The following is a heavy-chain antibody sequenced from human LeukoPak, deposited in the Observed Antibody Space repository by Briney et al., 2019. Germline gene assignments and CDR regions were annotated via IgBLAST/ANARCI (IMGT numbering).Heavy chain of an antibody. CDR3: ARDQFGYTNEFPGY. CDR2: INPNNGDT. CDR1: VDTFTSYD. V-gene: IGHV1-2*02. J-gene: IGHJ4*02. Sequence: GASLKVSCKTPVDTFTSYDINCGRQTPVDGVEWMWGINPNNGDTNYAQKLQGRVTLTRDTSISTAYMDLSRLGSDDTAVYYCARDQFGYTNEFPGYWGQGTLVTVSS. D-gene: IGHD5-24*01.